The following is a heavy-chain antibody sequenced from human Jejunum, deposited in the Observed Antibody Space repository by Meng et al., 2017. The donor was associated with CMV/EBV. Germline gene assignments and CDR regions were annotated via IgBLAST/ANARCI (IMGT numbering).Heavy chain of an antibody. CDR2: ISYDGRNK. CDR3: ARGSMYFDY. CDR1: ELTFSTSL. J-gene: IGHJ4*02. Sequence: SCAASELTFSTSLSHWFRQAPGKGLESVAVISYDGRNKYYADSVKGRFTTSRDNSKNTLSLQMNSLRVEDTAVYYCARGSMYFDYWGQGILVTVSS. D-gene: IGHD2-8*01. V-gene: IGHV3-30*04.